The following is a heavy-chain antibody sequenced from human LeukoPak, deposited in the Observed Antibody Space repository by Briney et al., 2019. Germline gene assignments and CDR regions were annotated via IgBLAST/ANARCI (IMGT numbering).Heavy chain of an antibody. J-gene: IGHJ4*02. CDR2: IIPILGIA. CDR1: GGTFSSYA. V-gene: IGHV1-69*04. D-gene: IGHD2-15*01. CDR3: AREGDCSGGSCYGPV. Sequence: ASVKVSCKASGGTFSSYAISWVRQAPGQGLEWMGRIIPILGIANYAQKFQGRVTITADKSTSTAYMELSSLRSEDTAVYYCAREGDCSGGSCYGPVWGQGTLVTVSS.